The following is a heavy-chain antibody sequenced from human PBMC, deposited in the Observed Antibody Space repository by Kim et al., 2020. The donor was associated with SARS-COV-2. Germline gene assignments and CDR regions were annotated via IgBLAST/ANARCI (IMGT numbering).Heavy chain of an antibody. J-gene: IGHJ4*02. D-gene: IGHD3-3*01. Sequence: ASVKVSCKASGYTFTSYAMHWVRQAPGQRLEWMGWINAGNGNTKYSQKFQGRVTITRDTSASTAYMELSSLRSEDTAVYYCARGGLYDFWSGYYYGAFDYWGQGTLVTVSS. CDR2: INAGNGNT. V-gene: IGHV1-3*01. CDR1: GYTFTSYA. CDR3: ARGGLYDFWSGYYYGAFDY.